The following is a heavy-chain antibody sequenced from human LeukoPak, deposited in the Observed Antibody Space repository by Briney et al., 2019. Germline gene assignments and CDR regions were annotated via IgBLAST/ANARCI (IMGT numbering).Heavy chain of an antibody. CDR3: AGGYSYGYFGSH. Sequence: GGSLRLSCAASGFTFSSYAMSWVRQAPGKGLEWVSAISGSGGSTYYADSVKGRFTISRDNSKNTLYLQMNSLRAEDTAVYYCAGGYSYGYFGSHWGQGTLVTVSS. D-gene: IGHD5-18*01. CDR1: GFTFSSYA. V-gene: IGHV3-23*01. CDR2: ISGSGGST. J-gene: IGHJ4*02.